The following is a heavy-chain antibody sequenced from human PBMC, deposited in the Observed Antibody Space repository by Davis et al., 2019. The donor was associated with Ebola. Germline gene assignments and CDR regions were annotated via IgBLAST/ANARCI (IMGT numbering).Heavy chain of an antibody. J-gene: IGHJ4*02. Sequence: MPSETLSLTCTVSGGSVSSGGYYWNWIRQPPGTGLEWIGYIYYSGSTDYSPSLRGRVTISLDTSKNQFSLRLNSVTAADTGVYYCTRHYYYDTTGYFFGFWGQGALVTVSS. CDR1: GGSVSSGGYY. CDR2: IYYSGST. D-gene: IGHD3-22*01. V-gene: IGHV4-61*08. CDR3: TRHYYYDTTGYFFGF.